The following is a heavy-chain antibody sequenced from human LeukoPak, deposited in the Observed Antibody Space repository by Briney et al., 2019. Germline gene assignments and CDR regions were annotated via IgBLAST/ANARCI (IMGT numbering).Heavy chain of an antibody. CDR2: ISSSGSTI. J-gene: IGHJ6*02. V-gene: IGHV3-11*01. D-gene: IGHD5-18*01. Sequence: GGSLRLSCAASGFTFSDYYMNWIRQAPGKGLEWVSYISSSGSTIYYADSVKGRFTISRDNAKNSLYLQMNSLRAEDTAVYYCARDRARYSYGLDVWGQGTTVTVSS. CDR3: ARDRARYSYGLDV. CDR1: GFTFSDYY.